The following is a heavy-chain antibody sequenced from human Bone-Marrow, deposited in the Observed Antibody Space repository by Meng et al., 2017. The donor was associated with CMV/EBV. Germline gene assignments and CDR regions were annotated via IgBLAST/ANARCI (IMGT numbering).Heavy chain of an antibody. D-gene: IGHD3-3*01. CDR3: ARELDDFWSGYYPLDP. Sequence: GGSLRLSCAASGFTFSSYEMNWVRQAPGKGLEWVSYISSSGSTIYYADSVKGRFTISRDNAKNSLYLQMNSLRAEDTAVYYCARELDDFWSGYYPLDPWGQGTLVTVSS. V-gene: IGHV3-48*03. J-gene: IGHJ5*02. CDR2: ISSSGSTI. CDR1: GFTFSSYE.